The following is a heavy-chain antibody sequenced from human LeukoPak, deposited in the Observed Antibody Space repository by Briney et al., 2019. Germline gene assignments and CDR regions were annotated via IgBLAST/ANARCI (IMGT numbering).Heavy chain of an antibody. CDR2: IYSGEST. V-gene: IGHV3-66*01. D-gene: IGHD3-22*01. J-gene: IGHJ4*02. Sequence: GGSLRLSCVASGFTVSSNYMSWVRQAPGKGLEWVSLIYSGESTYYADSVKGRFTISRDNSKNTLYLQMNSLRAEDTAVYYCARGGSYYYDSSSSIDYWGQGTLVTVSS. CDR3: ARGGSYYYDSSSSIDY. CDR1: GFTVSSNY.